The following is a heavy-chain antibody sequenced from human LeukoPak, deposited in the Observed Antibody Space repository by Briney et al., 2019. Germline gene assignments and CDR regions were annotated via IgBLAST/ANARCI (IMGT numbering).Heavy chain of an antibody. D-gene: IGHD3-10*01. V-gene: IGHV1-69*13. CDR2: IIPIFGTA. J-gene: IGHJ3*02. CDR3: ARSREYYYDSGSYLAPGAFDI. Sequence: GASVKVSCKASGGTFSSYAISWVRQAPGQGLEWMGGIIPIFGTASYAQKFQGRVTITADESTSTAYMELSSLRSEDTAVYYCARSREYYYDSGSYLAPGAFDIWGQGTMVTVSS. CDR1: GGTFSSYA.